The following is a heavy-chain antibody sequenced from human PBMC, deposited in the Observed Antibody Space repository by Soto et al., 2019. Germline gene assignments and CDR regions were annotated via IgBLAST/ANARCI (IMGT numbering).Heavy chain of an antibody. CDR3: ARSLEYGDLDY. D-gene: IGHD4-17*01. J-gene: IGHJ4*02. CDR1: GFTFSSYE. CDR2: ISSSGSTI. V-gene: IGHV3-48*03. Sequence: GGSLRLSCAASGFTFSSYEMNWVRQAPGKGLEWVSYISSSGSTIYYADSVKGRFTISRDNAKNSLYLQMNSLRAEDMAVYYCARSLEYGDLDYWGQGTLVTVSS.